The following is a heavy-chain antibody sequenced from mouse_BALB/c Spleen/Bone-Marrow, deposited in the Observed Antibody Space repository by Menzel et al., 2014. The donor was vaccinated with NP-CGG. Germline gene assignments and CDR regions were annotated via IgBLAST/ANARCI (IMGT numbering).Heavy chain of an antibody. J-gene: IGHJ3*01. CDR2: INPSSDYT. CDR1: GYTFTSYT. V-gene: IGHV1-4*01. D-gene: IGHD2-4*01. Sequence: QVQLQQSGAKLARPGASVKMSCKASGYTFTSYTIHWVKQRPGQGLEWIGYINPSSDYTNYNQKFKDKATLTADKSSSTAYMQLSSLTSEDSAVYYCAREGLRAWFVYWGQGTLVTVSA. CDR3: AREGLRAWFVY.